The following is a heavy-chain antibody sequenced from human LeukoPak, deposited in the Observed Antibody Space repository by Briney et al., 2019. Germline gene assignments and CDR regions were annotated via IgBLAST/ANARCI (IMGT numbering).Heavy chain of an antibody. J-gene: IGHJ4*02. Sequence: PSETLSLTCTVSGGSVSSGSYYWSWIRQPPGKGLEWIGYIYYSGSTNYNPSLKSRVTISADTSKNQFSLKLSSVTAADTAVYYCARRSGSLTSFDYWGQGTLVTVSS. CDR3: ARRSGSLTSFDY. D-gene: IGHD3-10*01. CDR2: IYYSGST. V-gene: IGHV4-61*01. CDR1: GGSVSSGSYY.